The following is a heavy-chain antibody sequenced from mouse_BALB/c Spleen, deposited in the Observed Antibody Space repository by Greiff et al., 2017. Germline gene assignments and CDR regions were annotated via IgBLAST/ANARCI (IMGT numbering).Heavy chain of an antibody. V-gene: IGHV1-5*01. CDR2: IYPGNSDT. CDR1: GYSFTSYW. CDR3: TTSYYYGSSSWFAY. J-gene: IGHJ3*01. Sequence: VQLQQSGTVLARPGASVKMSCKASGYSFTSYWMHWVKQRPGQGLEWIGAIYPGNSDTSYNQKFKGKAKLTAVTSASTAYMELSSLTNEDSAVYYCTTSYYYGSSSWFAYWGQGTLVTGAA. D-gene: IGHD1-1*01.